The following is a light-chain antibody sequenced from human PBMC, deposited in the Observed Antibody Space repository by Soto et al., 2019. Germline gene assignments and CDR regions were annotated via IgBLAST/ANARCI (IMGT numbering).Light chain of an antibody. J-gene: IGLJ2*01. CDR3: ATWDASLDGMV. CDR2: SNN. V-gene: IGLV1-44*01. CDR1: SSNIGSNT. Sequence: QSALTQPPSASGTPGQRVTISCSGSSSNIGSNTVNWYHQLPGTAPKLLIYSNNQRPSGVPDRVSGSKSGTSASLTISGLQSEDEADYYCATWDASLDGMVFGGGTKVTVX.